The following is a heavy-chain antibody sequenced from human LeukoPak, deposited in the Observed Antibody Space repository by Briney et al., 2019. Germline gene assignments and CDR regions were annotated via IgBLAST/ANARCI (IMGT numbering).Heavy chain of an antibody. V-gene: IGHV4-34*01. CDR3: AIARSGWLRYYFDY. J-gene: IGHJ4*02. D-gene: IGHD6-19*01. CDR1: GGSFSGYY. CDR2: INHSGST. Sequence: SETLSLTCAVYGGSFSGYYWSWIRQPPGKGPEWIGEINHSGSTNCNPSLKSRVTISVDTSKNQFSLKLSSVTAADTAVYYCAIARSGWLRYYFDYWGQGTLVTVSS.